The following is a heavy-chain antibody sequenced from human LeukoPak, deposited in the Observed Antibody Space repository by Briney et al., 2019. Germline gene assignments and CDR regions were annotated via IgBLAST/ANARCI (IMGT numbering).Heavy chain of an antibody. CDR1: GFNVSSNY. D-gene: IGHD3-3*01. Sequence: GGSPRLSCAASGFNVSSNYMSWVRQAPGKGLEWVSVIYSGGSTYYADSVKGRFTISRDNSKNTLHLQMNSLRAEDTAVYYCARGTVRDFWCDFWGQGTLVTVSS. CDR3: ARGTVRDFWCDF. V-gene: IGHV3-53*01. J-gene: IGHJ4*02. CDR2: IYSGGST.